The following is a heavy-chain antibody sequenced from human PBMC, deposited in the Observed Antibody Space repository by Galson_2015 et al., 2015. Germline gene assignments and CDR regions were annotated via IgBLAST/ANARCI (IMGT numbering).Heavy chain of an antibody. Sequence: SVKVSCKASGYTFTSYDINWVRQATGQGLEWMGWMNPNSGNTGYAQKFQGRVTMTRNTSISTAYMELSSLRSEDTAVYYCARGPGGVTIFGVVIPSYNWFDPWGQGTLVTVSS. J-gene: IGHJ5*02. CDR2: MNPNSGNT. CDR3: ARGPGGVTIFGVVIPSYNWFDP. D-gene: IGHD3-3*01. CDR1: GYTFTSYD. V-gene: IGHV1-8*01.